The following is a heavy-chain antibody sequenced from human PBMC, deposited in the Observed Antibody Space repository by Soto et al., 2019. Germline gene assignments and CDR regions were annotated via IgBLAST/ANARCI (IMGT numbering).Heavy chain of an antibody. CDR3: ARETPHSGYDYRIAVAGIPPDY. CDR1: GYTFTSYG. J-gene: IGHJ4*02. CDR2: ISAYNGNT. D-gene: IGHD6-19*01. V-gene: IGHV1-18*04. Sequence: ASVKVSCKASGYTFTSYGISWVRQAPGQGLEWMGWISAYNGNTNYAQKLQGRVTMTTDTSTSTAYMELRSLRSDDTAVYYCARETPHSGYDYRIAVAGIPPDYWGQGTLVTVSS.